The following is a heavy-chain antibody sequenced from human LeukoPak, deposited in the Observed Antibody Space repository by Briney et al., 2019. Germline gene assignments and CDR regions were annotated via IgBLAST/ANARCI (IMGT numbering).Heavy chain of an antibody. CDR1: GYTFTSYD. V-gene: IGHV1-8*01. Sequence: ASVKVSCKASGYTFTSYDIHWVRQGTGQGLEWMGWMNPSSGNTGYAQKFQGRLTITRNTSTSTAYMELSSLRSEDTAVYYCARGSMVFFDYWGQGTLVTVSS. D-gene: IGHD3-10*01. J-gene: IGHJ4*02. CDR2: MNPSSGNT. CDR3: ARGSMVFFDY.